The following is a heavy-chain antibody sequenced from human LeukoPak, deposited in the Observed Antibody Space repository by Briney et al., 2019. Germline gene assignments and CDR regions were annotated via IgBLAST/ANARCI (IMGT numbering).Heavy chain of an antibody. CDR1: GGSFSGYY. Sequence: SETLSLTCAVYGGSFSGYYWSWIRQPPGKGLEWIGEINHSGSTNYNPSLKSRVTISVDTSKNQFSLKLSSVTAADTAAYYCARARTGYSSGWYQDAFDIWGQGTMVTVSS. J-gene: IGHJ3*02. CDR2: INHSGST. D-gene: IGHD6-19*01. CDR3: ARARTGYSSGWYQDAFDI. V-gene: IGHV4-34*01.